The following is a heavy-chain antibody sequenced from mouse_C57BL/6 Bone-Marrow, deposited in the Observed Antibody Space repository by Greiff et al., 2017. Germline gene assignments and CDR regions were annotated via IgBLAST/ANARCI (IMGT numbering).Heavy chain of an antibody. CDR2: IDPSDSET. Sequence: VQLQQSGAELVRPGSSVTLSCKASGYTFTSYWMHWVKQRPIQGLEWIGNIDPSDSETHYNQKFKNQATLTVDKSSSTAYMQLSSLTSEDSAVYYYATGSHYCGRSYEEFAYWGRGTRVTVSA. J-gene: IGHJ3*01. CDR1: GYTFTSYW. V-gene: IGHV1-52*01. CDR3: ATGSHYCGRSYEEFAY. D-gene: IGHD1-1*01.